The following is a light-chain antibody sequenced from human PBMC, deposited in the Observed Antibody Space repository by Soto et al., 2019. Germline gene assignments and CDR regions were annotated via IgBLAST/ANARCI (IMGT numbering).Light chain of an antibody. Sequence: QPVLTQSPSASASLGASVKLTCTLSSGHSSYAIAWHQQQPEKGPRYLMKLNSDGSHSKGDGIPDRFSGSSSGAERYLTISSLQSEDKADYYCQTWGTGILVFGGGTKVTVL. CDR2: LNSDGSH. V-gene: IGLV4-69*01. CDR3: QTWGTGILV. J-gene: IGLJ2*01. CDR1: SGHSSYA.